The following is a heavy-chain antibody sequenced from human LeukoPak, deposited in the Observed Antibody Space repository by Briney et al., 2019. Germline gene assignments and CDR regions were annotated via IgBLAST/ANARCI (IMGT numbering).Heavy chain of an antibody. Sequence: SVKVSCKASVGTFSSYAISWVRQAPGQGLEWMGRIIPILGIANYAQKFQGRVTITADKSTSTAYMELSSLRSEDTAVYYCARDYQPSRDGYTYFDYWGQGTLVTVSS. V-gene: IGHV1-69*04. D-gene: IGHD5-24*01. CDR3: ARDYQPSRDGYTYFDY. J-gene: IGHJ4*02. CDR1: VGTFSSYA. CDR2: IIPILGIA.